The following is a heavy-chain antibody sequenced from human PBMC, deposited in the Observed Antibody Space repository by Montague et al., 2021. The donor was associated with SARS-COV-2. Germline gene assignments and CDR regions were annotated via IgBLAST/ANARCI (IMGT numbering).Heavy chain of an antibody. CDR3: ARDYYDSTGLNWFDP. V-gene: IGHV4-61*02. D-gene: IGHD3-22*01. Sequence: TLSLTCAVSGGSIITVCNFYWGWLRRSTGEQLGWIRRFNPSRSTNYMPSLTSRLTMSVDSSANQFSLKLTSVTAADTAVYYCARDYYDSTGLNWFDPWGQLLVVTASS. CDR2: FNPSRST. J-gene: IGHJ5*02. CDR1: GGSIITVCNFY.